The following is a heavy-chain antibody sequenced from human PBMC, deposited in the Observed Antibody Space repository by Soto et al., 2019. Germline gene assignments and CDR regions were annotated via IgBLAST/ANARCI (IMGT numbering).Heavy chain of an antibody. CDR2: IYYSGST. Sequence: QVQLQESGPGLVKPSETLSLTCSLSGGSLNIYYWSWIRQSPGQGLEGIGYIYYSGSTKYNPSLKRRVTISVDTSNNQVSLKLSSVSAVDTAVYYCVRSGGVGSSWHYYYYGLDVWGQGTTVTVSS. CDR1: GGSLNIYY. CDR3: VRSGGVGSSWHYYYYGLDV. V-gene: IGHV4-59*08. D-gene: IGHD6-13*01. J-gene: IGHJ6*02.